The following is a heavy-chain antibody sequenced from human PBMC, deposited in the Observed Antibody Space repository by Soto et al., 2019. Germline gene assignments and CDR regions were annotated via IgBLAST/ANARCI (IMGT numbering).Heavy chain of an antibody. V-gene: IGHV3-21*01. CDR3: ARDIVRGGYSYGYTYTY. CDR1: GFTFSSYS. CDR2: ISSSSSYI. D-gene: IGHD5-18*01. Sequence: GGSLRLSCAASGFTFSSYSMNWVRQAPGKGLEWVSSISSSSSYIYYADSVKGRFTISRDNAKNSLYLQMNSLRAEDTAVYYCARDIVRGGYSYGYTYTYWGQGTLVTVSS. J-gene: IGHJ4*02.